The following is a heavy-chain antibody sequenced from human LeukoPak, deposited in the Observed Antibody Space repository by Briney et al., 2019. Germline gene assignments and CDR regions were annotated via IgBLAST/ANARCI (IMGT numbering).Heavy chain of an antibody. V-gene: IGHV4-39*01. J-gene: IGHJ4*02. CDR2: IYYSGST. CDR3: ARLPSNTRYDFWSGYYFDY. CDR1: GGSISSSSYC. D-gene: IGHD3-3*01. Sequence: RTSETLSLTCTVSGGSISSSSYCWGWIRQPPGKGLEWIGSIYYSGSTYYNPSLKSRVTISVDTSKNQFSLKLSSVTAADTAVYYCARLPSNTRYDFWSGYYFDYWGQGTLVTVSS.